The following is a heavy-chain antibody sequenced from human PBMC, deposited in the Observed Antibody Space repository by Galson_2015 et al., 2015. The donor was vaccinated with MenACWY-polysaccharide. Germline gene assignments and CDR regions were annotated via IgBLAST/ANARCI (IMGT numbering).Heavy chain of an antibody. J-gene: IGHJ4*02. Sequence: SLRLSCAASGFTVSSKFMSWVRQAPGKGLEWVSLIYGGGTTYYAESVKGRFTISSDSSKNMVFLQMNSLRADDTAVYYCARDGEYSVGYCFDHWGQGSLVTVSS. CDR3: ARDGEYSVGYCFDH. CDR1: GFTVSSKF. V-gene: IGHV3-53*01. D-gene: IGHD5/OR15-5a*01. CDR2: IYGGGTT.